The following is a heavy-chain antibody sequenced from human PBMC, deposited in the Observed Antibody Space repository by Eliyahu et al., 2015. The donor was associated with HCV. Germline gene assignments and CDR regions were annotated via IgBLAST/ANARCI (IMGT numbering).Heavy chain of an antibody. V-gene: IGHV3-30*03. J-gene: IGHJ4*02. CDR2: ISYDEQNE. CDR3: ARGFTGSCIDK. Sequence: QVQLVESGGGVVQPGGSLRLSCVASGFTFSNPALHWVPQGPGGGLEWVAVISYDEQNEYYLDSVKGRFTVSRDNLKNTVFLQMNSLRADDAAIYYCARGFTGSCIDKWGQGTLVSVSS. D-gene: IGHD1-26*01. CDR1: GFTFSNPA.